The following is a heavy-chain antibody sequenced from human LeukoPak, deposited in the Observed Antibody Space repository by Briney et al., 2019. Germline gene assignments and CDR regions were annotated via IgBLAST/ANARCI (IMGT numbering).Heavy chain of an antibody. CDR1: GFSISDYW. CDR2: IKEDGSEK. J-gene: IGHJ4*02. V-gene: IGHV3-7*01. Sequence: PGGSLRLSCAASGFSISDYWMSWVRQAPGKGLEWVANIKEDGSEKHYVDSVKGRFTISRDNAKSSLYLQMNSLRAEDTAVYYCASGAWIDSWGQGTLVTVSS. CDR3: ASGAWIDS. D-gene: IGHD1-1*01.